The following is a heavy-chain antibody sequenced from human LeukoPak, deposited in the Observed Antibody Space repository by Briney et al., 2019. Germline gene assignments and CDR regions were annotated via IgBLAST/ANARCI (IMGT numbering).Heavy chain of an antibody. CDR3: AREVRGVLDY. CDR2: IIPIFGTA. D-gene: IGHD3-10*01. Sequence: GASVKVSCKASGGTFSSYAISWVRQAPGQGLEWMGGIIPIFGTANYAQKFQGRVTITADKSTSTAYMELSSLRSEDTAVHYCAREVRGVLDYWGQGTLVTVSS. CDR1: GGTFSSYA. V-gene: IGHV1-69*06. J-gene: IGHJ4*02.